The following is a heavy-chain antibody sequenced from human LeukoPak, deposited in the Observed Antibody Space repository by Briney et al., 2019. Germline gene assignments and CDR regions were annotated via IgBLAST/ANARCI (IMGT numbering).Heavy chain of an antibody. D-gene: IGHD1-26*01. V-gene: IGHV3-48*02. CDR2: ITASGTAM. J-gene: IGHJ4*02. CDR3: ASSGSYRFDY. CDR1: GFTFSSYS. Sequence: GGSLRLSCAASGFTFSSYSMNWVRQAPGKGLEWVSHITASGTAMFYADFVKGRFTISRDNAKNSLYLQMNSLRDEDTAVYYCASSGSYRFDYWGQGTLVTVSS.